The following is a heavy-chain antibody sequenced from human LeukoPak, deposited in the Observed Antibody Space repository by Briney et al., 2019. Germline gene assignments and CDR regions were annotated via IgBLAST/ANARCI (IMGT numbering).Heavy chain of an antibody. D-gene: IGHD3-9*01. CDR3: ARGTNYDILTGTIRRAFDI. V-gene: IGHV4-59*01. Sequence: SETLSLTCTVSGGSISSYYWSWIRQPPVKGLEWIGYIYYSGSTNYNPSLKSRVTISVDTSKNQFSLKLSSVTAADTAVYYCARGTNYDILTGTIRRAFDIWGQGTMVTVSS. CDR1: GGSISSYY. CDR2: IYYSGST. J-gene: IGHJ3*02.